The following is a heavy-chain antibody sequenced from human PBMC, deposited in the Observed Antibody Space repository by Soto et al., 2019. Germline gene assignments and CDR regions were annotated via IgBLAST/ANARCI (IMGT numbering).Heavy chain of an antibody. V-gene: IGHV4-30-4*01. CDR3: ATTFGYNSGWYRFDY. CDR2: IYSSGTT. D-gene: IGHD6-19*01. J-gene: IGHJ4*02. Sequence: SLTCTVSVCSISSGDYYWSWIRQPPGKGLEWIGYIYSSGTTYYNPSLKSRVTISVDTSKNQFSLKLTSVTAADTAVYYCATTFGYNSGWYRFDYWGQGTLVTVSS. CDR1: VCSISSGDYY.